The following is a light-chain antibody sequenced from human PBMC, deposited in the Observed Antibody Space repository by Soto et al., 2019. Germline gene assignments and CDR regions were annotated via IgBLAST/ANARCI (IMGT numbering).Light chain of an antibody. CDR3: QSYDFSLSGVV. J-gene: IGLJ2*01. CDR1: SSNIGAGYN. CDR2: GNR. Sequence: QSVLTQPPSVSGAPGQRVTISCTGSSSNIGAGYNVHWYQHLPGTAPKVLIYGNRHRPSGVPDRFSGSKSGTSASLAITGLQADDEAYYYCQSYDFSLSGVVFGGGTKLTVL. V-gene: IGLV1-40*01.